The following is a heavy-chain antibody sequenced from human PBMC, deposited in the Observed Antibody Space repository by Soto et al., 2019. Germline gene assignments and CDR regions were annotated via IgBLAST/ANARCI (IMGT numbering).Heavy chain of an antibody. CDR2: ISWNSGSI. CDR3: AKAIGGGYCSGGSCYPAFDI. J-gene: IGHJ3*02. Sequence: EVQLVASGGGLVQPGRSLRLSCAASGFTFDDYAMHWVRQAPGKGLEWVSGISWNSGSIGYADSVKGRFTISRDNAKNSLYLQMNSLRAEDTALYYCAKAIGGGYCSGGSCYPAFDIWGQGTMVTVSS. CDR1: GFTFDDYA. V-gene: IGHV3-9*01. D-gene: IGHD2-15*01.